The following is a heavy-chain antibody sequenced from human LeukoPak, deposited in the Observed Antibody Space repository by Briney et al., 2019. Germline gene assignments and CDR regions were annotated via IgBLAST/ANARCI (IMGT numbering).Heavy chain of an antibody. CDR3: ARGDSGDWAL. V-gene: IGHV4-31*03. J-gene: IGHJ4*02. CDR1: GGSISSGGYY. Sequence: SETLSLTCTVSGGSISSGGYYWSWIRQHPRKGLEWIGYIYYSGSTYYNPSLKSRVTISVDTSKNQFSLKLSSVTAEDTAVYYCARGDSGDWALGGQGTLVTVSS. CDR2: IYYSGST. D-gene: IGHD2-21*02.